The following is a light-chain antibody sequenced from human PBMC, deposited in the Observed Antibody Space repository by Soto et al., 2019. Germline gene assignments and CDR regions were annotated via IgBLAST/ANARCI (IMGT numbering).Light chain of an antibody. CDR3: SSYTSIAPGVL. J-gene: IGLJ2*01. CDR2: DVS. V-gene: IGLV2-14*03. CDR1: SSDVGGSNY. Sequence: QSALTQPASVSGSPGQSITISCSGTSSDVGGSNYVSWYQQHPGEAPKLMIYDVSYRPSGVSNRFSGSKSANTASLTISGLQAEDEADYFCSSYTSIAPGVLFGGGTKLTVL.